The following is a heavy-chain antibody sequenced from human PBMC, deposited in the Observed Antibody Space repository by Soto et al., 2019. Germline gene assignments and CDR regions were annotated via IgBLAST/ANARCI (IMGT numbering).Heavy chain of an antibody. D-gene: IGHD2-2*01. J-gene: IGHJ6*02. CDR1: GYSFTSYW. V-gene: IGHV5-10-1*01. CDR2: IDPSDSYT. Sequence: PGESLKLSCKGSGYSFTSYWISWVRQMPGKGLEWMGRIDPSDSYTNYSPSFQGHVTISADKSISTAYLQWSSLKASDTAMYYCARQDIVVVPAPYYYYGMDVWGQGTTVTVSS. CDR3: ARQDIVVVPAPYYYYGMDV.